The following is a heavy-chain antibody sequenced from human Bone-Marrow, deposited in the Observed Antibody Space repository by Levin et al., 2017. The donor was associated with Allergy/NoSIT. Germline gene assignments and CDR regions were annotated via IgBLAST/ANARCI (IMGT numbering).Heavy chain of an antibody. J-gene: IGHJ4*02. V-gene: IGHV3-20*04. CDR2: ISWNGLSS. CDR3: AAGQYQPLTFEF. D-gene: IGHD4-11*01. Sequence: GGSLRLSCAASGFTFEDYGMSWVRQVPGRGLEWVSRISWNGLSSGYTDSVKGRFSISRDNAKNSLFLEMSSLRAEDTAFYYCAAGQYQPLTFEFWGQGILVIVSS. CDR1: GFTFEDYG.